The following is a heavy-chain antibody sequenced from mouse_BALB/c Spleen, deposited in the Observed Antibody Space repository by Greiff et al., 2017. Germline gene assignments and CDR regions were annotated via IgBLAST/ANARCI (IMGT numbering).Heavy chain of an antibody. CDR2: INPSSGYT. J-gene: IGHJ2*01. CDR3: AREGVTTAFFDY. CDR1: GYTFTSYT. V-gene: IGHV1-4*02. D-gene: IGHD1-2*01. Sequence: QVQLQQSAAELARPGASVKMSCKASGYTFTSYTMHWVKQRPGQGLEWIGYINPSSGYTEYNQKFKDKTTLTADKSSSTAYMQLSSLTSEDSAVYYCAREGVTTAFFDYWGQGTTLTVSS.